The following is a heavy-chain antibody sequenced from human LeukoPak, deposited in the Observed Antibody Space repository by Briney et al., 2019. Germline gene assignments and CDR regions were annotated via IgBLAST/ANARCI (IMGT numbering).Heavy chain of an antibody. J-gene: IGHJ5*02. CDR1: GGSLSRSSYY. D-gene: IGHD6-19*01. CDR2: IYYSGST. CDR3: ARPKGYSSVWYGS. V-gene: IGHV4-39*01. Sequence: SETLSLTCTVSGGSLSRSSYYWGWIRQPPGNGLEWIGSIYYSGSTYYNPSLKSRVTISVYTSKNQFSLKLSSVTAADTAVYYCARPKGYSSVWYGSWGQGSLVTVSS.